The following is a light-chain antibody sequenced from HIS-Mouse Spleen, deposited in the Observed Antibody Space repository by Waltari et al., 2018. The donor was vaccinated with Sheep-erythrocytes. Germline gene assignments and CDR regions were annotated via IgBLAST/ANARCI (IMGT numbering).Light chain of an antibody. CDR2: EAS. J-gene: IGLJ3*02. CDR1: STDLGRYNY. CDR3: SSYAGSNNWV. Sequence: ALTPPPSASGPPAQSVTHSHTGSSTDLGRYNYVSRYQQRPGKAPKLMIHEASNRPSGVPDRFAGSKSGNTASLTVSELQAEDEANYYCSSYAGSNNWVFGGGPKLTVL. V-gene: IGLV2-8*01.